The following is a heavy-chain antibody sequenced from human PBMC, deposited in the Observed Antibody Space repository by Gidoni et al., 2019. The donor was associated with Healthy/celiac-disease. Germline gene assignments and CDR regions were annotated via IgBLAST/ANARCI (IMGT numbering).Heavy chain of an antibody. V-gene: IGHV2-5*01. Sequence: QITLKESGPTLVKPTQTLTLTCTFSGFSLSTSGVSVGWIRQPPGKALEWLALIYWNDDKRYSPSLKTRLTITKDTSKNQVVLTMTNMDPVDTATYYCARTYYYDSSGHYYEYFQDWGQGTLVTVSS. D-gene: IGHD3-22*01. CDR3: ARTYYYDSSGHYYEYFQD. J-gene: IGHJ1*01. CDR2: IYWNDDK. CDR1: GFSLSTSGVS.